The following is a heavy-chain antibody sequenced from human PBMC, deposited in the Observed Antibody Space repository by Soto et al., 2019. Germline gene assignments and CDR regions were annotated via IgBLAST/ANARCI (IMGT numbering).Heavy chain of an antibody. CDR3: ARGYDILTGYYKVYFDY. V-gene: IGHV4-59*01. CDR2: IYYSGST. CDR1: GGSISSYY. D-gene: IGHD3-9*01. J-gene: IGHJ4*02. Sequence: PSETLSLTCTVSGGSISSYYWSWIRQPPGKGLEWIGYIYYSGSTNYNPSLKSRVTISVDTSKNQFSLKLSSVTAADTAVYYCARGYDILTGYYKVYFDYWGQGTLVTVSS.